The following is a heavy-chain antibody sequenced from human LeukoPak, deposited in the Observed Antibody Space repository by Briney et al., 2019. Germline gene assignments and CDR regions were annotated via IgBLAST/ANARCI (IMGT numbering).Heavy chain of an antibody. J-gene: IGHJ5*02. CDR1: GYSFTSYW. CDR2: IYPSDSDT. D-gene: IGHD3-22*01. Sequence: GESLKISCKGSGYSFTSYWIGWVRQMPGKGLEWMGIIYPSDSDTRYSPSFQGQVTISADKSISTAYLQWSSLKASDTAMYYCARRTYYYDSSGLGYNWFDPWGQGTLVTVSS. V-gene: IGHV5-51*01. CDR3: ARRTYYYDSSGLGYNWFDP.